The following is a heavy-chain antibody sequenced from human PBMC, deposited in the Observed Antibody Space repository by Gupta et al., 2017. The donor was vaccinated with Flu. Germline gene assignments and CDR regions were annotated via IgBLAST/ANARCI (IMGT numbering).Heavy chain of an antibody. J-gene: IGHJ6*02. V-gene: IGHV3-23*01. D-gene: IGHD2-15*01. CDR2: VSAGGSAK. Sequence: EVQLLESGGGLVQPGGSLRLSCTASGFIFNSYAMSWVRRAPGKGLEWVSVVSAGGSAKHYADSVKGRFTVSRDNSKNTLYLHLSSLRVEDTAQYYCAKRRVPASVRDTYFGMDVWGLGTSVTVSS. CDR1: GFIFNSYA. CDR3: AKRRVPASVRDTYFGMDV.